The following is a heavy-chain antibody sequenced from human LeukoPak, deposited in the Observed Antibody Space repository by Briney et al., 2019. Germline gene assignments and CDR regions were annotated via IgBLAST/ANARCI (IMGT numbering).Heavy chain of an antibody. CDR3: ARSGRRDGYNFAFDI. V-gene: IGHV4-39*01. CDR1: GGSINSGFYY. CDR2: IYYTGST. Sequence: SETLSLTCTVSGGSINSGFYYWGWIRQPPGKGLEWIVSIYYTGSTYNNPSLKSRVTISVDSSKSQFSLKLSSVTAADTAVYYCARSGRRDGYNFAFDIWGQGTMVTVSS. D-gene: IGHD5-24*01. J-gene: IGHJ3*02.